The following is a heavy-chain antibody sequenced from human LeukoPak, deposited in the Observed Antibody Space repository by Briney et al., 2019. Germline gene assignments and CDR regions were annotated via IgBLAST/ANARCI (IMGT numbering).Heavy chain of an antibody. V-gene: IGHV3-48*01. Sequence: GGSLRLSCAASGFTFSHYAMTWVRQAPGKGLECVCSCSTAIYFADSVKGRFTISRDNAKNSLYLQMNSLRAEDTAVYYCARELVTMVRGASDAFDIWGQGTMVTVSS. CDR1: GFTFSHYA. D-gene: IGHD3-10*01. J-gene: IGHJ3*02. CDR3: ARELVTMVRGASDAFDI. CDR2: SCSTAI.